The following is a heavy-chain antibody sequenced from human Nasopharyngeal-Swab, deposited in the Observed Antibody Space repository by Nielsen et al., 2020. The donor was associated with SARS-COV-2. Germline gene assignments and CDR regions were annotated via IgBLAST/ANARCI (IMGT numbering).Heavy chain of an antibody. V-gene: IGHV5-51*01. D-gene: IGHD6-13*01. CDR3: VAAAGNNYFDY. CDR2: IYPGDSDT. J-gene: IGHJ4*02. Sequence: WIRQPPGKGLEWMGIIYPGDSDTRYSPSFQGQVTISADKSISTAYLQWSSLKASDTAMYYCVAAAGNNYFDYWGQGTLVTVSS.